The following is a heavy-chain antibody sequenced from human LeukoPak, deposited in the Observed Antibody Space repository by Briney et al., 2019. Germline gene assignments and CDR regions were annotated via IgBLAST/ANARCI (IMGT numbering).Heavy chain of an antibody. CDR1: GFTFSSYG. V-gene: IGHV3-30*19. D-gene: IGHD5-24*01. J-gene: IGHJ3*02. CDR3: AREMATIGRGAFDI. CDR2: ISYDGLNK. Sequence: GGSLRLSCAASGFTFSSYGMHLVRQAPGKGLEWVAVISYDGLNKYYADSVKGRFTISRDNSKNTLYLQMNSLRAEDTAVYYCAREMATIGRGAFDIWGQGTIVTVSS.